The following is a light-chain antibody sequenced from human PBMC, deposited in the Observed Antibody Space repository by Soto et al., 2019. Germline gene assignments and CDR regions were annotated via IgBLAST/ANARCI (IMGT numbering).Light chain of an antibody. Sequence: EIVLTQSPGTLSLSPGERATLSCRASQSISSSYLAWYQQKPGQAPRLLIDGASTRATGIPDRFSGSGSGTDFTLTITRLEPEDFAVYYCQQYGNSPPSYTFGQGTKLEIK. CDR3: QQYGNSPPSYT. V-gene: IGKV3-20*01. CDR1: QSISSSY. CDR2: GAS. J-gene: IGKJ2*01.